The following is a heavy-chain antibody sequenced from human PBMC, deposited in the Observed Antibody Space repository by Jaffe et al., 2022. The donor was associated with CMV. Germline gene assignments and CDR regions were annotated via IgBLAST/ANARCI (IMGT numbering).Heavy chain of an antibody. D-gene: IGHD3-3*01. J-gene: IGHJ4*02. CDR1: GGSISTTKYY. CDR3: ARLFGWFAFDY. V-gene: IGHV4-39*01. CDR2: IYSSGTT. Sequence: QLQLQESGPGLVKPSETLSLTCIVSGGSISTTKYYWGWIRQPPGKGLEWIGSIYSSGTTYYNSSLRSRVTISVDTSENQFSLKLGSVTAADTAVYYCARLFGWFAFDYWGQGTPVTVSS.